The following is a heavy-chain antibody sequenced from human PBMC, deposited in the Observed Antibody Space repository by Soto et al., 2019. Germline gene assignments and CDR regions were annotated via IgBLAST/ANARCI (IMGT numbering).Heavy chain of an antibody. CDR3: AREGPGSSGGYVDS. CDR2: ISSSSSYI. V-gene: IGHV3-11*05. Sequence: QVQLVESGGGLVKPGGSLRLSCAASGFTFSDYYMSWIRQAPGKGLEWLSYISSSSSYINYADSVKGRFTISRDNAKSSLYLQRSRLRGEDTAVYYCAREGPGSSGGYVDSWGQGTLVTV. J-gene: IGHJ4*02. CDR1: GFTFSDYY. D-gene: IGHD6-25*01.